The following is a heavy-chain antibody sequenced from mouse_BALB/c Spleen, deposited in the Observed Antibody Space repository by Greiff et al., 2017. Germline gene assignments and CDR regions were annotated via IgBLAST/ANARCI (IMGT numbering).Heavy chain of an antibody. V-gene: IGHV1-9*01. Sequence: VQRVESGAELMKPGASVKISCKATGYTFSSYWIEWVKQRPGHGLEWIGEILPGSGSTNYNEKFKGKATFTADTSSNTAYMQLSSLTSEDSAVYYCARRGASFAYWGQGTLVTVSA. D-gene: IGHD6-1*01. J-gene: IGHJ3*01. CDR3: ARRGASFAY. CDR1: GYTFSSYW. CDR2: ILPGSGST.